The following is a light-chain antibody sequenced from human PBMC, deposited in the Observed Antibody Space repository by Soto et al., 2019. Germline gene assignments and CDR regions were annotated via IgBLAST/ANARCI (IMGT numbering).Light chain of an antibody. Sequence: DIQMTQSPSTLSASVGDRVTITCRASQSISRWLAWYQQKSGKAPKLLIYDASTLESGVPSRFSGSGSGTEFTLTISSLQPDDFAVYYCQQYYNWPPWTFGLGTKVEIK. CDR1: QSISRW. J-gene: IGKJ1*01. V-gene: IGKV1-5*01. CDR3: QQYYNWPPWT. CDR2: DAS.